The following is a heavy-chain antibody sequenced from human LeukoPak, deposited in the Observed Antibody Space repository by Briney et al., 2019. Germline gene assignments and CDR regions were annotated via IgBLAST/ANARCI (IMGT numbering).Heavy chain of an antibody. CDR2: ISSNGDTI. V-gene: IGHV3-48*03. D-gene: IGHD2-8*02. Sequence: PGVSLRLSCAASGFTFSNYEMNWVRQAPGKGLEWVSHISSNGDTIYYADSVRGRFTISRDNAKNSLFLQMNSLRAEDTALYYCASSAWYFFEWWGQGTLVTVSS. J-gene: IGHJ4*02. CDR1: GFTFSNYE. CDR3: ASSAWYFFEW.